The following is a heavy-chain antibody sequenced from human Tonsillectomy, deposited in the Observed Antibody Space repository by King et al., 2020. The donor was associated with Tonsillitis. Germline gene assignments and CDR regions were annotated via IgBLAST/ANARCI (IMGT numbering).Heavy chain of an antibody. CDR3: ARDSIAVTGTDY. J-gene: IGHJ4*02. V-gene: IGHV1-69*09. D-gene: IGHD6-19*01. CDR2: IIPILGIA. CDR1: GGTFNSYD. Sequence: VQLVESGAEVKKPGSSVKVSCKASGGTFNSYDISWVRQAPGQGLEWMGRIIPILGIANYAQKFQGRVTITADTSTNTAYMELSSLRSEDTAVYYCARDSIAVTGTDYWGQGTLVTVSS.